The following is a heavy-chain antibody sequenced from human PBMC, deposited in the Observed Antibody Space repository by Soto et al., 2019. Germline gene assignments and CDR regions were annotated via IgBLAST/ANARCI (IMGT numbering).Heavy chain of an antibody. D-gene: IGHD3-10*01. CDR2: IDPSDSYI. Sequence: EVQLVQSGAEVKKPGESLRISCKGSGYSFASYWISWVRQMPGKGLEWMGRIDPSDSYINYRPSFQGHVTISADKSISTAYLQWSSLKASDTAMYYCATLRVGFGELLTYWGQGTLVTVSS. CDR3: ATLRVGFGELLTY. CDR1: GYSFASYW. J-gene: IGHJ4*02. V-gene: IGHV5-10-1*01.